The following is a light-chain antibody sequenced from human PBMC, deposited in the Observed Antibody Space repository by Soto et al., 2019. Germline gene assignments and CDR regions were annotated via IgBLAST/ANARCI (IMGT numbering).Light chain of an antibody. Sequence: QSVLTQPASVSGSPGQSITISCTGTSSDVGSYNLVSWYHQHPGKAPKLMIYEGSKRPSGVSNRFSGSKSGNTASLTISGLQAEDEADYYCCSYAGSGDVVFGGGTKLTVL. CDR2: EGS. CDR3: CSYAGSGDVV. CDR1: SSDVGSYNL. V-gene: IGLV2-23*01. J-gene: IGLJ2*01.